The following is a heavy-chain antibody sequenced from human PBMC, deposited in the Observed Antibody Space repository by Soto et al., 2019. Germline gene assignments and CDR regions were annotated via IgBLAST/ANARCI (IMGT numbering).Heavy chain of an antibody. V-gene: IGHV4-30-4*01. CDR2: IYYSGST. CDR1: GGSISSGDYY. D-gene: IGHD3-22*01. CDR3: ARVRVDYYDSSGYYLFDY. J-gene: IGHJ4*02. Sequence: SETLSLTCTVSGGSISSGDYYWSWIRQPPGKGLELIGYIYYSGSTYYNPSLKSRVTISVDTSKNQFSLKLSSVTAADTAVYYCARVRVDYYDSSGYYLFDYWGQGTLVTVPQ.